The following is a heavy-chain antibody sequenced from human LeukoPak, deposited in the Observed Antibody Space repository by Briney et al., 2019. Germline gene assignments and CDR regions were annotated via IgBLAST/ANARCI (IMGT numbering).Heavy chain of an antibody. CDR3: AKAGRGGAITMVRGVKGDYYYMDV. CDR2: ISYDGSNK. D-gene: IGHD3-10*01. Sequence: QPGGSLRLSCAASGFTFSSFAMHWVRQAPGKGLEWVAVISYDGSNKYYADSVKGRFTISRDNSKNMLYLQMTSLRAEDTAVYYCAKAGRGGAITMVRGVKGDYYYMDVWGKGTTVTISS. J-gene: IGHJ6*03. CDR1: GFTFSSFA. V-gene: IGHV3-30*04.